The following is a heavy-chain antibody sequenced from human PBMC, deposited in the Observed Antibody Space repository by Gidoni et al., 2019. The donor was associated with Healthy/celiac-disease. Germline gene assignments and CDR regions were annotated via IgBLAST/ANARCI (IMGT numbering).Heavy chain of an antibody. CDR1: GYTLTDLS. CDR3: ATDGAKYQLLYYYYGMDV. Sequence: QVQLVQSGAEVKKPGASVKVSCKVSGYTLTDLSMHWVRQAPGKGLEWMGGFDPEDGETIYAQKFQGRVTMTEDTSTDTAYMELSSLRSEDTAVYYCATDGAKYQLLYYYYGMDVWGQGTTVTVSS. CDR2: FDPEDGET. V-gene: IGHV1-24*01. D-gene: IGHD2-2*02. J-gene: IGHJ6*02.